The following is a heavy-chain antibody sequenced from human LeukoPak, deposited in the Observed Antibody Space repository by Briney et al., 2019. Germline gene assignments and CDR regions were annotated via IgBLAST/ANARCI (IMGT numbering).Heavy chain of an antibody. Sequence: ASVKVSCKTSGYTFTSYGVTWVRQAPGQGLEWMGWISAYNGNTHYAQKFQDRVTMTTDTSTSTAYMQLRRLRSDDTAVYYCARGFLENAFDIWGQGTMVTVSS. CDR3: ARGFLENAFDI. CDR2: ISAYNGNT. D-gene: IGHD3-3*01. CDR1: GYTFTSYG. V-gene: IGHV1-18*01. J-gene: IGHJ3*02.